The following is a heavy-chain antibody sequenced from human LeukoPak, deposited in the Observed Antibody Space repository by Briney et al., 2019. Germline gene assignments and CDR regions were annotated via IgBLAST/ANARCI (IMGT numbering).Heavy chain of an antibody. D-gene: IGHD1-1*01. J-gene: IGHJ4*02. V-gene: IGHV3-48*01. Sequence: QPGGSLRLFCAASGFTFSDYGMDWVRQAPGKGLEWVSHISSSSTIIYQADSVKGRFTISRDNAENSLFLQMNSLRGEDSAVYYCAKGWNDDFKGLFDSWGQGTLVTVSS. CDR1: GFTFSDYG. CDR2: ISSSSTII. CDR3: AKGWNDDFKGLFDS.